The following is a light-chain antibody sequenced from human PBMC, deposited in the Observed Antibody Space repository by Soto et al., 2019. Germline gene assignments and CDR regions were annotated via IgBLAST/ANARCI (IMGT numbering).Light chain of an antibody. CDR1: QGISGW. Sequence: DIRMTQSPSALSANLGDRVTITCQASQGISGWLAWYQQKPGKAPKLLIYDAPSLESGVPSRFSGSGSGTEFTLTITSLQPDDFATYYCQQLNSYSRTFGQGTKVDI. CDR3: QQLNSYSRT. CDR2: DAP. V-gene: IGKV1-5*01. J-gene: IGKJ1*01.